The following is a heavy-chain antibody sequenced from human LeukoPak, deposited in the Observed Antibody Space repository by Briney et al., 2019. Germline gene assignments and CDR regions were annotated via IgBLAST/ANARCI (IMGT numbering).Heavy chain of an antibody. CDR1: GGTFSSYA. J-gene: IGHJ4*02. Sequence: SSVKVSCKASGGTFSSYAISWVRQAPGQGLERMGRIIPIFGTANYAQKFQGRVTITTDESTSTAYMELSSLRSEDTAVYYCVRTIAARPDYWGQGTLVTVSS. CDR2: IIPIFGTA. V-gene: IGHV1-69*05. CDR3: VRTIAARPDY. D-gene: IGHD6-6*01.